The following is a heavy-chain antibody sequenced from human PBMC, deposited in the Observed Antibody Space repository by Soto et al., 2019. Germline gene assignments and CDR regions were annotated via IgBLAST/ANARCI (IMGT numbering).Heavy chain of an antibody. V-gene: IGHV3-30-3*01. Sequence: QVQLVESGGGVVQPGRSLRLSCAASGFTFSSYAMHWVRQAPGKGLEWVAVISYDGSNKYYADSVKGRFTISRDNSKNTLYLQMNSLRAEDTAVYYCARDRAEDTGYSYGYGLADYWGQGTLVTVSS. D-gene: IGHD5-18*01. CDR3: ARDRAEDTGYSYGYGLADY. CDR1: GFTFSSYA. J-gene: IGHJ4*02. CDR2: ISYDGSNK.